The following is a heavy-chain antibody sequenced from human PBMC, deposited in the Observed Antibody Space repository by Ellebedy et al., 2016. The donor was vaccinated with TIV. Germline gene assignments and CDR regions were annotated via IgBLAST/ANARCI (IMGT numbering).Heavy chain of an antibody. Sequence: AASVKVSCKASGYTFTGYYIHWVRQAPGQGLEWVGWINPNSGDTNYAQKLQGRVTVTGDTSLSTAYMELRRLVSDDTAVYYCVRDLTNYGSSSYWGQGTPVTVSS. D-gene: IGHD3-22*01. V-gene: IGHV1-2*02. CDR2: INPNSGDT. J-gene: IGHJ4*02. CDR3: VRDLTNYGSSSY. CDR1: GYTFTGYY.